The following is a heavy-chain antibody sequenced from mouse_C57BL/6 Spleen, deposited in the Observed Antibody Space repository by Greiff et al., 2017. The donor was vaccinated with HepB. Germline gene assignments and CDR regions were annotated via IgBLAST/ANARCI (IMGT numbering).Heavy chain of an antibody. Sequence: EVKVEESGGGLVQPGGSMKLSCAASGFTFSDAWMDWVRQSPEKGLEWVAEIRNKANNHATYYAESVKGRFTISRDDSKSSVYLQMNSLRAEDTGIYYCTRPLYYYGSNWYFDVWGTGTTVTVSS. CDR3: TRPLYYYGSNWYFDV. V-gene: IGHV6-6*01. J-gene: IGHJ1*03. CDR1: GFTFSDAW. CDR2: IRNKANNHAT. D-gene: IGHD1-1*01.